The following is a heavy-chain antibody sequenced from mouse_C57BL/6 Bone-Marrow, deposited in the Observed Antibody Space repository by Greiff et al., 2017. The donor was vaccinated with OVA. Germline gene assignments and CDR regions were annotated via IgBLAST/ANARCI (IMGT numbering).Heavy chain of an antibody. V-gene: IGHV5-12*01. Sequence: EVQLVESGGGLVQPGGSLKLSCAASGFTFSDYYMYWVRQTPEKRLEWVAYLSNGGGSTYYPDTVKGRFTISRDNAKNTLYLQMSRLKSEDTAMYDCARQAYYSNFSWFAYWGQGTLVTVSA. CDR1: GFTFSDYY. CDR3: ARQAYYSNFSWFAY. D-gene: IGHD2-5*01. J-gene: IGHJ3*01. CDR2: LSNGGGST.